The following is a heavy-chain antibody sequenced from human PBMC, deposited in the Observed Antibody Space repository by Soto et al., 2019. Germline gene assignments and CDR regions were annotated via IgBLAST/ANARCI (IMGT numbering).Heavy chain of an antibody. V-gene: IGHV4-59*01. CDR1: GGSISSYY. J-gene: IGHJ5*02. D-gene: IGHD6-13*01. CDR2: IYYSGST. Sequence: SETLSLTCTVSGGSISSYYWSWIRQPPGKGLEWIGYIYYSGSTNYNPSLKSRVTISVDTSKNQFSLKLSSVTAADTAVYYCARDRRYSSSWANWFDPWGQGTLVTVS. CDR3: ARDRRYSSSWANWFDP.